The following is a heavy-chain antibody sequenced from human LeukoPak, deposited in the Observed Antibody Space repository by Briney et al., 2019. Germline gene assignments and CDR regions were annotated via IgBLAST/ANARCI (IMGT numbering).Heavy chain of an antibody. D-gene: IGHD3-10*01. Sequence: GGSLRLSCAASGFTFSNSWMTWVRQAPKKGLEWVASINEDGGEIHYVDSVKGRFTISRDNAKNSLYLQMNSLTAEDTAVYYCAKDTLWFGDPPHGDGAFDIWGQGTMVTVSS. CDR3: AKDTLWFGDPPHGDGAFDI. V-gene: IGHV3-7*01. CDR2: INEDGGEI. CDR1: GFTFSNSW. J-gene: IGHJ3*02.